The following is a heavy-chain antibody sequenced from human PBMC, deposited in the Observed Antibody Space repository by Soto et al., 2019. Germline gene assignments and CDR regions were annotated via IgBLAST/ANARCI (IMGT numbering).Heavy chain of an antibody. V-gene: IGHV1-46*01. CDR1: GYTFSSYY. CDR2: INPSGGDT. J-gene: IGHJ6*02. D-gene: IGHD4-4*01. CDR3: ARGMNDYSTSSGRRSAQRGYYYGMDV. Sequence: QVQLVQSGAEVKTPGASVKVSCTASGYTFSSYYMHWVRQAPGQGLEWMGIINPSGGDTGYGQKFQXXXXXTRDTSTSTVYMELSSLRSEDTAVYYCARGMNDYSTSSGRRSAQRGYYYGMDVWGQGTTVTVS.